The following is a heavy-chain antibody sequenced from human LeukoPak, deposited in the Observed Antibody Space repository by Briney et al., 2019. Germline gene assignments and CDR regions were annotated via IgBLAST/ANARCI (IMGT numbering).Heavy chain of an antibody. Sequence: SETLSLTCNVSGDSISSYYWSWIRRPPGKGLEWIGYISYSGSTKYNPSLKNRVTISLDTSKNQLSLKLSSVTAADTAVYYCARPYYYDSRIDPWGQGILVTVSS. D-gene: IGHD3-22*01. J-gene: IGHJ5*02. V-gene: IGHV4-59*08. CDR2: ISYSGST. CDR3: ARPYYYDSRIDP. CDR1: GDSISSYY.